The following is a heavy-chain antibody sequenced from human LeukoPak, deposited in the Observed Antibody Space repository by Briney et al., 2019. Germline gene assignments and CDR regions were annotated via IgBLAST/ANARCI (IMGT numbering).Heavy chain of an antibody. CDR1: GFTFDNFG. J-gene: IGHJ3*02. D-gene: IGHD3-16*01. CDR3: TTDSWGGAFDI. Sequence: GGSLRLSCAASGFTFDNFGMHWVRQAPGKGLEWVGRIKSKTDGGTTDYAAPVKGRFTISRDDSKNTLYLQMNSLKTEDTAVYYCTTDSWGGAFDIWGQGTMVTVSS. CDR2: IKSKTDGGTT. V-gene: IGHV3-15*01.